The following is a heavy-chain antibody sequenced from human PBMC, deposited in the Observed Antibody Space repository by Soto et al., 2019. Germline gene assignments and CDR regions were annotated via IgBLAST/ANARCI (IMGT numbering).Heavy chain of an antibody. J-gene: IGHJ6*02. D-gene: IGHD4-17*01. CDR1: GFTFSTYG. V-gene: IGHV3-30*18. CDR2: ISYDGTNK. Sequence: QVQLVESGGGEVQPGRSLTISCAASGFTFSTYGMHWVRQTPGKGLEWVAVISYDGTNKFYSDSVKGRFTISRDNFKNTLTLQMNSLRSDYKAVYSCAKDLQSYGDYDYYCYGMDVWGLGTRVTVSS. CDR3: AKDLQSYGDYDYYCYGMDV.